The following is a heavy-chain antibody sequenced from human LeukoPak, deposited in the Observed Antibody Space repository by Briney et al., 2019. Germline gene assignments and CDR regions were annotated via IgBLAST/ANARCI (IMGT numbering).Heavy chain of an antibody. V-gene: IGHV4-4*07. Sequence: SETLSLTCTVSGGSISSYDWSWIRQPAGKGLEWIGRIYTSGSSNYNPSLKSRVTMSEDTSKKQFSLKLSSVTAADTAVYYCARDLDTTVTMKGMDVWGKGTTVTVSS. D-gene: IGHD4-17*01. CDR2: IYTSGSS. CDR3: ARDLDTTVTMKGMDV. CDR1: GGSISSYD. J-gene: IGHJ6*04.